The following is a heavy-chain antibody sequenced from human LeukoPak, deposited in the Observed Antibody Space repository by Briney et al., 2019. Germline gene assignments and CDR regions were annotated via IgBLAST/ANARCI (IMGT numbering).Heavy chain of an antibody. CDR1: GLSFTTFW. CDR3: AREGLAASADY. V-gene: IGHV3-7*04. J-gene: IGHJ4*02. D-gene: IGHD2-2*01. CDR2: INPDGSER. Sequence: GGSLRLSCAVSGLSFTTFWMSWVRQAPGKGLEWVANINPDGSERYYVDSVKGRFTISRDNAKTSVYLQMNSLTDEDTAVYYCAREGLAASADYWGQGTLVTVSS.